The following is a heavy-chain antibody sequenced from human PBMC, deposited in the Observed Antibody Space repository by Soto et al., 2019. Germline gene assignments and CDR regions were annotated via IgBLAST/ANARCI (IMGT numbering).Heavy chain of an antibody. V-gene: IGHV4-59*01. CDR3: ARGPLFARQQPFDS. Sequence: SETLSLTCTVSGGSMDNYLWSWIRQTPGGGLQWIGYIHVTGNTYHNPSLKSPVTISVDASKTQFSLTLSSVTAADTAVYYCARGPLFARQQPFDSWGQGILVTVSS. D-gene: IGHD6-13*01. J-gene: IGHJ4*02. CDR1: GGSMDNYL. CDR2: IHVTGNT.